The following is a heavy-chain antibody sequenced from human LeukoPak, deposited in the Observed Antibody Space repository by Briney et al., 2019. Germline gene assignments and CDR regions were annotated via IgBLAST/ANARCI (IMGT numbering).Heavy chain of an antibody. CDR1: GFTVSRNY. CDR3: ARAQGPGYDILTGYYYYGMDV. V-gene: IGHV3-66*01. Sequence: RGSLRLSCAASGFTVSRNYMSWVRQAPGKGLEWGSVIYIGGSTYYADSVKGRFNIYRDNSKNTLYLQMNSLRAEDTAVYHCARAQGPGYDILTGYYYYGMDVWGQGTTVTVSS. D-gene: IGHD3-9*01. CDR2: IYIGGST. J-gene: IGHJ6*02.